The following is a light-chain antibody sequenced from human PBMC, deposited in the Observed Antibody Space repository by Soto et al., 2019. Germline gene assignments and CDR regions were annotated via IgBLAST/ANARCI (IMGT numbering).Light chain of an antibody. J-gene: IGLJ1*01. CDR1: SSDVGGSNY. Sequence: SVLTQPASVSGSPGQSITISCTGTSSDVGGSNYVSWYQQLPGKAPKLMIYDVSDRPSGASNRFSGSKSGNTASLTISGLQAEDEADYYCSSYTSSSLYVFGTGTKVTVL. CDR2: DVS. V-gene: IGLV2-14*01. CDR3: SSYTSSSLYV.